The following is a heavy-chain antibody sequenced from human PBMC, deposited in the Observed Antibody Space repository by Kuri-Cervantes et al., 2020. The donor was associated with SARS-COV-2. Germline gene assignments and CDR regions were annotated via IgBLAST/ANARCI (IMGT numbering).Heavy chain of an antibody. V-gene: IGHV3-23*01. CDR1: GFTVSSNY. CDR2: ISGSGGST. Sequence: GESLKISCAASGFTVSSNYMSWVRQAPGKGLEWVSAISGSGGSTYYADSVKGRFTISRDNSKNTLYLQMNSLRAEDTAVYYCAKEGRVPAARYYYYGMDVWGQGTTVTVSS. D-gene: IGHD2-2*01. CDR3: AKEGRVPAARYYYYGMDV. J-gene: IGHJ6*02.